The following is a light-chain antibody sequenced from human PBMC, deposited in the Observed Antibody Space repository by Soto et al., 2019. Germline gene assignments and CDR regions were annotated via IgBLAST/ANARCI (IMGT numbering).Light chain of an antibody. CDR3: QQYGKSPGFFT. V-gene: IGKV3-11*01. CDR1: QSVSSY. CDR2: DAS. Sequence: EIVLTQSPATLSLSPGERATLSCRASQSVSSYLAWYQQKPGQAPRLLIYDASNRATGIPARFSGSGSGTDFSLTISRLEPEDSAVYYCQQYGKSPGFFTFGPGTKVDIK. J-gene: IGKJ3*01.